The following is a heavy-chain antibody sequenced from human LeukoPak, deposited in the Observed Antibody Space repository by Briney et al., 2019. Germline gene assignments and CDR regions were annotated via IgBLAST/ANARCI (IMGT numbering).Heavy chain of an antibody. CDR2: VNTVGSYI. CDR3: VRLRRNSDSSGNFYYYDN. CDR1: GFVFSSYS. Sequence: GGSLRLSCAASGFVFSSYSCNWVRQAPGKGLEWVASVNTVGSYIYYADSVRGRFTIARDNAKNSVLLQINSLRAEDMAMYYCVRLRRNSDSSGNFYYYDNWGQGTLVTVSS. D-gene: IGHD3-22*01. V-gene: IGHV3-21*01. J-gene: IGHJ4*02.